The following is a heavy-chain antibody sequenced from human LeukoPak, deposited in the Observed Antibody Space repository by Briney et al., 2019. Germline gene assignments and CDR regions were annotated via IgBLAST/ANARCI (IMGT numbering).Heavy chain of an antibody. V-gene: IGHV1-2*02. J-gene: IGHJ4*02. CDR3: ARDLAGGNPVDY. CDR1: GYTFTGYY. D-gene: IGHD4-23*01. Sequence: ASVKVSCKASGYTFTGYYKHWVRQAPGQGLDWMGWINPNSGGTNYAQKFQGRVTMTRDTSISTAYMGLSRLRSDDTAVYYCARDLAGGNPVDYWGQGTLVTVSS. CDR2: INPNSGGT.